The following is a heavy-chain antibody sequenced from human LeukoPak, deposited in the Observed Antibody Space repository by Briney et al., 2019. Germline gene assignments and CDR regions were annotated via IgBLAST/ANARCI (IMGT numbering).Heavy chain of an antibody. CDR2: ISYDGSNK. V-gene: IGHV3-30-3*01. D-gene: IGHD1-26*01. J-gene: IGHJ4*02. CDR1: GFTFSSYA. CDR3: ARDGGVGATVSFDY. Sequence: GGSLRLSCAASGFTFSSYAMHWVRQAPGKGLEWVAVISYDGSNKYYADSVKGRFTISRDNSKNTLYLQMNSLRAEDTAVYYRARDGGVGATVSFDYWGQGTLVTVSS.